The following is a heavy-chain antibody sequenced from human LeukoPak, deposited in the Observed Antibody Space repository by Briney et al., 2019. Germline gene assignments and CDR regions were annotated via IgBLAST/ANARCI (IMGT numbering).Heavy chain of an antibody. V-gene: IGHV3-48*01. J-gene: IGHJ4*02. CDR3: ARPGEGDNWNPWVV. Sequence: PGGSLRLSCAASGFTFSSYNMNWVRQAPGKGLEWISYISNSRTTIYYADSVKGRSTISRDNAKSSLYLQMNSLRAEDTAVYYCARPGEGDNWNPWVVWGQGTLVTVSS. D-gene: IGHD1-20*01. CDR2: ISNSRTTI. CDR1: GFTFSSYN.